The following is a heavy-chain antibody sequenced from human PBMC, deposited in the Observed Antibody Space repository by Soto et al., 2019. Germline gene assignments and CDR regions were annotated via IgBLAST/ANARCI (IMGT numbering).Heavy chain of an antibody. CDR3: AKDRQPDGFWPFDH. V-gene: IGHV3-23*01. J-gene: IGHJ4*01. D-gene: IGHD3-3*01. CDR2: VTQDGGS. Sequence: EVQLLESGGGLVQPGGSLRLSCAASGFTLSAYTMSWVRQAPGKGLAWVSGVTQDGGSLYADSVRGRFTISRDNSKNTVYLQMNSMRTDDTAMYYCAKDRQPDGFWPFDHWGQGTLIIVSS. CDR1: GFTLSAYT.